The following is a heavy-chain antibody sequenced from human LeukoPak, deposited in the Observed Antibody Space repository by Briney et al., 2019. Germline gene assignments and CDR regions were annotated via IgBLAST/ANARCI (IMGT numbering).Heavy chain of an antibody. V-gene: IGHV4-59*01. Sequence: PSETPSLTCTVSGGSISSYYWSWIRQPPGKGLEWIGYIYYSGSTNYNPSLKSRVTISVDTSKNQFSLKLSSVTAADTAVYYCAREKDHAFDIWGQGTMVTVSS. J-gene: IGHJ3*02. CDR2: IYYSGST. CDR3: AREKDHAFDI. CDR1: GGSISSYY.